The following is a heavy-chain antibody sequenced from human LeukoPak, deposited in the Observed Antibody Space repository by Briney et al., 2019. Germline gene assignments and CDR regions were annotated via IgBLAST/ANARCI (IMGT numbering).Heavy chain of an antibody. CDR2: ISSSGSAI. CDR1: GFIFSSYE. D-gene: IGHD4-17*01. V-gene: IGHV3-48*03. CDR3: ARVPTRGDYRLDY. J-gene: IGHJ4*02. Sequence: PGGSLRLSCAASGFIFSSYEVNWVRQAPGKGLEWVSYISSSGSAIYYADSVKGRFTISRDNAKNSLYLQMNSLRAEHTAVYYCARVPTRGDYRLDYWGQGTLVTVSS.